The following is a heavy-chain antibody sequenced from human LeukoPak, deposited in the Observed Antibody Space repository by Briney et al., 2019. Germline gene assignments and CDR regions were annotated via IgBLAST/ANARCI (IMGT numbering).Heavy chain of an antibody. D-gene: IGHD2-2*01. V-gene: IGHV3-48*03. CDR3: ARGQIVVVPAAKEGHGFDY. Sequence: GGSLRLSCAASGFIFNNFEMNWVRQSPGKGLEWVSYISSRGDTMYYADSVKGRFTISRDNAKNSLYLQMNSLRAEDTAVYYCARGQIVVVPAAKEGHGFDYWGQGTLVTVSS. J-gene: IGHJ4*02. CDR2: ISSRGDTM. CDR1: GFIFNNFE.